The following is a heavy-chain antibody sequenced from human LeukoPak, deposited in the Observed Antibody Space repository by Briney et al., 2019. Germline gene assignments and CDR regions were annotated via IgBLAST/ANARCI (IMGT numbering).Heavy chain of an antibody. D-gene: IGHD2-21*02. V-gene: IGHV3-7*05. J-gene: IGHJ4*02. CDR3: ARDSPRPKPATAPYY. CDR1: GFTFNNYW. Sequence: GGSLRLSCVASGFTFNNYWMSWVRQAPGKGLEGVANIKQDGSEKNYVDSVKGRFTISRDNAKNSLYLQINNLTAEDTAIYYCARDSPRPKPATAPYYWGQGALLTVSS. CDR2: IKQDGSEK.